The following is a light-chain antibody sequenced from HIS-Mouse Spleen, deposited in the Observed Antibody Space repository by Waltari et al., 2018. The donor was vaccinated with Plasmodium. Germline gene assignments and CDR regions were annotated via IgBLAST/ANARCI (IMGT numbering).Light chain of an antibody. Sequence: QSVLTQPPSASGTPGQRVTISCSGSSSNIGSNTVNWYQQLPGTAPKLLLYSNNPRPSGGPDRFSGSKSGTAASLAISGLQSEDEADYYCAAWDDSLNGVVFGGGTKLTVL. CDR1: SSNIGSNT. CDR2: SNN. V-gene: IGLV1-44*01. CDR3: AAWDDSLNGVV. J-gene: IGLJ2*01.